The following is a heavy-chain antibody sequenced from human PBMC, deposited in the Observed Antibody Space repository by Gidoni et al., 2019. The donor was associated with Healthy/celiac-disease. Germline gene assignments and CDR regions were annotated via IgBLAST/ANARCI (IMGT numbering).Heavy chain of an antibody. V-gene: IGHV3-15*01. CDR1: GFTFSNAW. D-gene: IGHD4-4*01. Sequence: EVQLVESGGGLVKPGGSLRLSCSASGFTFSNAWMSWVRQAPGKGLGWVGRIKSKTDGGTTDYAAPVKGKFTISRDDSKNTLYLQMNSLKTEDTAVYYCTTSNRRYYYYYGMDVWGQGTTVTVSS. CDR3: TTSNRRYYYYYGMDV. J-gene: IGHJ6*02. CDR2: IKSKTDGGTT.